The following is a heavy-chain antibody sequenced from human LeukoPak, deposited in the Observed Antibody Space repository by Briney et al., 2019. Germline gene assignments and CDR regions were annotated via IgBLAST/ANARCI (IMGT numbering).Heavy chain of an antibody. D-gene: IGHD3-22*01. J-gene: IGHJ4*02. CDR2: INHSGST. Sequence: SETLSLTCAVYGGSLSGYYWSWIRQPPGKGLEWIGEINHSGSTNYNPSLKSRVTISVDRSKNQFSLKLSSVTAADTAVYYCARGGVRGGHYYDSSYYFGYWGQGTLVTVSS. CDR1: GGSLSGYY. V-gene: IGHV4-34*01. CDR3: ARGGVRGGHYYDSSYYFGY.